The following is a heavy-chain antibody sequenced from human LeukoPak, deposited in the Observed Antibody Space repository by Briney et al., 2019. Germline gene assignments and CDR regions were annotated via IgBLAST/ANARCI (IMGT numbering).Heavy chain of an antibody. V-gene: IGHV4-34*01. Sequence: PSETLSLTCAVYGGSFSGYYWSWIRQPPGKGLEWIGEINHSGSTNYNPSLRSRVTISVDTSKNQFSLKLSSVTAADTAVYYCARSRYGSGSFYFDYWGQGTLVTVSS. J-gene: IGHJ4*02. CDR2: INHSGST. CDR1: GGSFSGYY. D-gene: IGHD3-10*01. CDR3: ARSRYGSGSFYFDY.